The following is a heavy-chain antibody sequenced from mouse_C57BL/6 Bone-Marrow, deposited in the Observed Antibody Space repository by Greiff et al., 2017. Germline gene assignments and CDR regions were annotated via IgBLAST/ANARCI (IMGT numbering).Heavy chain of an antibody. Sequence: DVQLLESGGGLVQPGGSLKLSCAASGFTFSDYGMPWVRQAPRKGPEWVAFISNLAYSIYYADTVTGRFTFSRENAKNTVYLEMSSLRSEDTAMYYCARRYYDYGDAMDYWGQGTSVTVSS. J-gene: IGHJ4*01. CDR3: ARRYYDYGDAMDY. CDR1: GFTFSDYG. CDR2: ISNLAYSI. D-gene: IGHD2-4*01. V-gene: IGHV5-15*04.